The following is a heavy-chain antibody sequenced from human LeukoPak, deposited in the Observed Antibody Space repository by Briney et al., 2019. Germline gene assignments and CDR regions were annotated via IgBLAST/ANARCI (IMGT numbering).Heavy chain of an antibody. CDR1: GFTFRSYEM. V-gene: IGHV4-4*02. CDR3: ARDIGSGWYRELWY. CDR2: IYHSGST. D-gene: IGHD6-19*01. J-gene: IGHJ4*02. Sequence: GSLRLSCEDSGFTFRSYEMNWVRQAPGKGLEWIGEIYHSGSTNYNPSLKSRVTISVDKSKNQFSLKLRSVTAADTAVYYCARDIGSGWYRELWYWGQGTLVTVSS.